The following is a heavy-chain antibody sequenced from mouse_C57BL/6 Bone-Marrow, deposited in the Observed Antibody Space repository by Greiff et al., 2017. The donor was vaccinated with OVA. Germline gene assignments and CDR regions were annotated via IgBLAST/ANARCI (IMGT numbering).Heavy chain of an antibody. CDR1: GFNIKNTY. CDR3: ARGNFGSSLYAMDY. Sequence: LKQSVAELVRPGASVKLSCTASGFNIKNTYMHWVKQRPEQGLEWIGRIDPANDNTKYAPKFQGKATMTADTSSNTAYLQLSSLSSEDTAVDCGARGNFGSSLYAMDYWGQGTSVTVSS. CDR2: IDPANDNT. J-gene: IGHJ4*01. V-gene: IGHV14-3*01. D-gene: IGHD1-1*01.